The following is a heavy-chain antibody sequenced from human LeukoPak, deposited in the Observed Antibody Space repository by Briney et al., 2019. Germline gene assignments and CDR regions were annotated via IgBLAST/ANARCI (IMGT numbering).Heavy chain of an antibody. V-gene: IGHV3-30*02. CDR2: IRYDGSNK. J-gene: IGHJ4*02. D-gene: IGHD2-2*01. Sequence: GGSLRLSCAASGFTFSSYGMDWVRQAPGKGLEWVAFIRYDGSNKYYADSVKGRFTISRDNSKNTLYLQMNSLRAEDTAVYYCAKDGPRYCSSTSCLFDYWGQGTLVTVSS. CDR3: AKDGPRYCSSTSCLFDY. CDR1: GFTFSSYG.